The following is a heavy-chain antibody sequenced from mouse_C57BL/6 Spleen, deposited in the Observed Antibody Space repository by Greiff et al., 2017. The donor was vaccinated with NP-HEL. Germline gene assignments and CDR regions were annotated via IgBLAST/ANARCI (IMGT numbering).Heavy chain of an antibody. CDR1: GYTFTSYG. D-gene: IGHD2-5*01. CDR3: ARWDSNYPYYRAMDD. J-gene: IGHJ4*01. V-gene: IGHV1-81*01. Sequence: QVQLQQSGAELARPGASVKLSCKASGYTFTSYGISWVKQRTGQGLEWIGEIYPRSGSTYYNEKFKGKATLTADKSSSTAYMELRSLTSEDSAVYFCARWDSNYPYYRAMDDWGKRTSVTVDS. CDR2: IYPRSGST.